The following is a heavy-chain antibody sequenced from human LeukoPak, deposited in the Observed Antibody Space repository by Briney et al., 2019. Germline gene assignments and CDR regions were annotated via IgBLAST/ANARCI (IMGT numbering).Heavy chain of an antibody. D-gene: IGHD3-22*01. J-gene: IGHJ4*02. CDR3: ARGGYYDSSAEYYFDY. V-gene: IGHV1-69*05. CDR2: IIPIFGTA. CDR1: GGTFSSYA. Sequence: SVKVSCNASGGTFSSYAISWVRQAPGQGLEWMGGIIPIFGTANYAQKFQGRVTITTDESTSTAYMELSSLRSEDTAVYYCARGGYYDSSAEYYFDYWGQGTLVTVSS.